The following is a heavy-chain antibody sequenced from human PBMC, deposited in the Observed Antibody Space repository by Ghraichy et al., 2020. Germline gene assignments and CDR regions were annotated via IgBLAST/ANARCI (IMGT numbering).Heavy chain of an antibody. Sequence: SETLSLTCTVSGGSISSGSYYWSWIRQPAGKGLEWIGRIYTSGSTNYNPSLKSRVTISVDTSKNQFSLKLSSVTAADTAVYYCAREPPYAAAAGTGCMDVWGQGTTVTVSS. J-gene: IGHJ6*02. CDR1: GGSISSGSYY. V-gene: IGHV4-61*02. CDR2: IYTSGST. D-gene: IGHD6-13*01. CDR3: AREPPYAAAAGTGCMDV.